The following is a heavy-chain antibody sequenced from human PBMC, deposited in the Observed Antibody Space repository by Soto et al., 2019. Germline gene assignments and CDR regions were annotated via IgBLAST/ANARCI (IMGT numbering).Heavy chain of an antibody. Sequence: QLQLQESGSGLVKPSQTLSLTCAVSGGSISSGGYSWSWIRQPPGKGLEWIGYIYHSRSTNYNPTLKRRGPIAGDRAKNQSSLKPSSVTAAVTAVHYCARVPDRWGQGTLVTVAS. CDR2: IYHSRST. D-gene: IGHD2-2*01. J-gene: IGHJ5*02. CDR3: ARVPDR. CDR1: GGSISSGGYS. V-gene: IGHV4-30-2*01.